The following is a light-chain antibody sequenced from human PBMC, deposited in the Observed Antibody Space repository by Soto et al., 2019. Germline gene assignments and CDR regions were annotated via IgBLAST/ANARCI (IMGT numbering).Light chain of an antibody. Sequence: EMVMTQSPATLSVSPGERATLSCRASQSVSTSLAWYQQKPGQAPRLLIYGASTRATGIPARFSGSGSETEFTLTISSLQSEDFAVYYCQQYNYLWTFGQGTKVEIK. J-gene: IGKJ1*01. CDR1: QSVSTS. V-gene: IGKV3-15*01. CDR2: GAS. CDR3: QQYNYLWT.